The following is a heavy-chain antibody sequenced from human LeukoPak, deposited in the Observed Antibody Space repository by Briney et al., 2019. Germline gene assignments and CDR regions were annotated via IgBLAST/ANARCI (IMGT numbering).Heavy chain of an antibody. D-gene: IGHD6-13*01. CDR2: IYSSGST. J-gene: IGHJ3*02. Sequence: PSETLSLTCSVSGASISSGSNYWGWIRQPPGKTLEWIGSIYSSGSTYYNSSLQSRVIIIIDTPKNHFSLTLSSVTAADTAVYYCISLTAAGTWGAFDIWGQGTMVTVSS. V-gene: IGHV4-39*07. CDR1: GASISSGSNY. CDR3: ISLTAAGTWGAFDI.